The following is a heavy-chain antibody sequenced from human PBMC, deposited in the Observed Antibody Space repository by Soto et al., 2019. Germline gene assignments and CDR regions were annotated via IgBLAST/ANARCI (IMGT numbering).Heavy chain of an antibody. Sequence: GGSLRLSCAASGFTFSSYSMNWVRQAPGKGLEWVSSISSSSSCIYYADSVKGRFTISRDNSKNTVYLQMNSLRVEDTAVYYCVNRNYYHSSGYTYPYFDFWGRGSLVTVSS. CDR2: ISSSSSCI. D-gene: IGHD3-22*01. J-gene: IGHJ4*02. CDR3: VNRNYYHSSGYTYPYFDF. CDR1: GFTFSSYS. V-gene: IGHV3-21*04.